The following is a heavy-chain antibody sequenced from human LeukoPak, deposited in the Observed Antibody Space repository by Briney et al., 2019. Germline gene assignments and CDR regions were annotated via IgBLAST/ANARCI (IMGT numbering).Heavy chain of an antibody. Sequence: SETLSLTCTVSGGSISSYYWSWIRQPPGKGLEWIGFIYYSGSTNYSPSLKNRVTISVDTSKNQFSLKLTSVTAADTAVYYCARVRGSYHWFDPWGQGTLVTVSS. CDR3: ARVRGSYHWFDP. CDR1: GGSISSYY. J-gene: IGHJ5*02. D-gene: IGHD1-26*01. V-gene: IGHV4-59*08. CDR2: IYYSGST.